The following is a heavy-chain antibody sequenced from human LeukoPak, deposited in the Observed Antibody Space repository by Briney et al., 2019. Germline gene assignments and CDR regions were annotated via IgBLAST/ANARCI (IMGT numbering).Heavy chain of an antibody. D-gene: IGHD1-26*01. Sequence: GGSLRLSCAASGFTFSSYAMSWFRQAPGKGLEWVSAISGSGGSTYYADSVKGRFTISRDNSKNTLYLQKNSLRAEDTAVYYCAKAPNRVGATGFLDYWGQGTLVTVSS. CDR1: GFTFSSYA. V-gene: IGHV3-23*01. J-gene: IGHJ4*02. CDR3: AKAPNRVGATGFLDY. CDR2: ISGSGGST.